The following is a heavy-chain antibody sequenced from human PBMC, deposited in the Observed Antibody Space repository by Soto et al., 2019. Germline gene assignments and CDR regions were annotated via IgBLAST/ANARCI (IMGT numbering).Heavy chain of an antibody. V-gene: IGHV3-21*01. D-gene: IGHD3-10*01. CDR3: ARDPKYGSGRYPGGFDY. Sequence: EVQLVESGGGLVKPGGSLRLSCAASGFTFSSYSMNWVRQAPGKGLEWVSSISSSSSYIYYADSVKGRFTISRDNAKNSLYLQMNSLRAEDTAVYYCARDPKYGSGRYPGGFDYWGQGTLVTVSS. CDR2: ISSSSSYI. J-gene: IGHJ4*02. CDR1: GFTFSSYS.